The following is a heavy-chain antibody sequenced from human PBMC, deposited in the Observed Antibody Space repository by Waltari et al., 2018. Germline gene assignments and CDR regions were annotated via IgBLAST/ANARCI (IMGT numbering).Heavy chain of an antibody. CDR3: TTDRYAEYVFDH. D-gene: IGHD4-17*01. J-gene: IGHJ4*02. CDR1: GFTFYNAW. CDR2: IKSNTDGGTT. V-gene: IGHV3-15*01. Sequence: EVQLVESGGRLVKPGGSLRLPCAASGFTFYNAWMNWVRQAPGKGLEWVGRIKSNTDGGTTDYAAPVKGRFTISRDTSKNTLYLQINSLKIEDTAVYYCTTDRYAEYVFDHWGQGTLVTVSS.